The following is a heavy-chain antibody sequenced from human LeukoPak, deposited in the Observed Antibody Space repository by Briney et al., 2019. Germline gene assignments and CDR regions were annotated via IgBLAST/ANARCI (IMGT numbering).Heavy chain of an antibody. J-gene: IGHJ4*02. Sequence: GASVKVSCKASGGTFSSFAISWVRQAPGQGLEWMGVIIPKLDTSNYAQRFQGRVTITADESTSTAYMELRNLGFDDTGVYYCTTTVGFCGDGVCYKGRYFDYWGQGTLVTVSS. CDR2: IIPKLDTS. D-gene: IGHD2-8*01. CDR3: TTTVGFCGDGVCYKGRYFDY. V-gene: IGHV1-69*13. CDR1: GGTFSSFA.